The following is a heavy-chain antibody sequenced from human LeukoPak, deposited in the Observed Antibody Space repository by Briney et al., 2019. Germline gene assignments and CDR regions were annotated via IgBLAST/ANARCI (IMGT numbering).Heavy chain of an antibody. J-gene: IGHJ4*02. V-gene: IGHV4-4*07. CDR1: GGSISGYY. Sequence: PSETLSLTCAVSGGSISGYYWSWIRQPAGKGLEWIGRIYTSGSTNYNPSLKSRVTMSVDTSKNQFSLKLSSVTAADTAVYYCARQHYGSGSYYVDYWGQGTLVTVSS. CDR2: IYTSGST. D-gene: IGHD3-10*01. CDR3: ARQHYGSGSYYVDY.